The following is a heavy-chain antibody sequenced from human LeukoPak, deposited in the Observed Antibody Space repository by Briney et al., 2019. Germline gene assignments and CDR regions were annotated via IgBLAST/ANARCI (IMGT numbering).Heavy chain of an antibody. Sequence: SETLSLTCTVSSGSISTSNYYWGWVRQPPGKALEWIGNIFYSGSTYYSPSLKSRVTISLDTSRNQFSLKLNSVTAADTAVYYCARGVGIRRYYYDSSGYYGTYFDYWGQGTLVTVSS. J-gene: IGHJ4*02. CDR2: IFYSGST. CDR3: ARGVGIRRYYYDSSGYYGTYFDY. D-gene: IGHD3-22*01. V-gene: IGHV4-39*07. CDR1: SGSISTSNYY.